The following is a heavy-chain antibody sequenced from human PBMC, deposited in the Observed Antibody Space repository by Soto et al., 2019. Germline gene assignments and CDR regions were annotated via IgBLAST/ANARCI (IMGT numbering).Heavy chain of an antibody. Sequence: QVQLVQSGAEVKKPGSSVKVSCKASGDTFSSYAINWVRQAPGQGLEWMGGIIPMFGTANYAQKFKGRVTITGGESTGTVYMELSSLRSEDTAVYYCARVGPAHYYDSSGYYSPLDYWGQGTLVNVSS. CDR1: GDTFSSYA. CDR3: ARVGPAHYYDSSGYYSPLDY. J-gene: IGHJ4*02. D-gene: IGHD3-22*01. CDR2: IIPMFGTA. V-gene: IGHV1-69*01.